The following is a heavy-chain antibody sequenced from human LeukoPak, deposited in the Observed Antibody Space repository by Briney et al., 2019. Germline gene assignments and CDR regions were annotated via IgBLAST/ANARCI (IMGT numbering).Heavy chain of an antibody. CDR2: INDSGTT. D-gene: IGHD2-21*02. J-gene: IGHJ6*02. V-gene: IGHV4-34*01. CDR3: ARGASCGGDCYWEDYYYYGTDV. Sequence: SGTLSLTCAVYGESFSGYYWSWIRQPPGKGLEWIGEINDSGTTNYNPSLKSRVTISIDSSKNQFSLKLSSVTAADTAVYYCARGASCGGDCYWEDYYYYGTDVWGQGTTVTVSS. CDR1: GESFSGYY.